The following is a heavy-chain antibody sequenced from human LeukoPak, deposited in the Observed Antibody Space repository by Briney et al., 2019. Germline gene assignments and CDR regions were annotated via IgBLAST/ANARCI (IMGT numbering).Heavy chain of an antibody. V-gene: IGHV1-46*01. CDR3: ARGITIFGVVILYYFDY. Sequence: ASVKVSCKASGYSFTSNYIHWVRQAPGQGLEWMGIINPSGGSTSYAQKFQGRVTMTRDTSTSTVYMELSSLRSEDTAVYYCARGITIFGVVILYYFDYWGQGTLVTVSS. D-gene: IGHD3-3*01. CDR2: INPSGGST. CDR1: GYSFTSNY. J-gene: IGHJ4*02.